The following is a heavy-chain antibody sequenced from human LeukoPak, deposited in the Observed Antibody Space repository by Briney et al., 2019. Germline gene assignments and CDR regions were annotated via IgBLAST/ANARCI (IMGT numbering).Heavy chain of an antibody. CDR1: GGSISSYY. CDR2: IYYSGST. D-gene: IGHD4-11*01. CDR3: ARERSGLKSRHAFDP. V-gene: IGHV4-59*01. Sequence: SETLSLTCTVSGGSISSYYWSWIRQPPGKGLEWIGYIYYSGSTNYNPSLKSRVTISVDTSKNQFSLKLSSVTAADTAVYYCARERSGLKSRHAFDPWGQGTLVTVSS. J-gene: IGHJ5*02.